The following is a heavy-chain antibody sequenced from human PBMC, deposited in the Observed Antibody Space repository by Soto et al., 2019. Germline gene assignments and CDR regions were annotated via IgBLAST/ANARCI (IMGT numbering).Heavy chain of an antibody. J-gene: IGHJ6*02. Sequence: ASVKVSCKASGYTFTSYGISWVRQAPGQGLEWMGWISAYNGNTNYAQKLQGRVTMTTDTSTSTAYMELRSLRSDDTAVYYCATGRYSYGWGFYYYGMDVWGQGTTATVSS. V-gene: IGHV1-18*01. CDR3: ATGRYSYGWGFYYYGMDV. CDR1: GYTFTSYG. D-gene: IGHD5-18*01. CDR2: ISAYNGNT.